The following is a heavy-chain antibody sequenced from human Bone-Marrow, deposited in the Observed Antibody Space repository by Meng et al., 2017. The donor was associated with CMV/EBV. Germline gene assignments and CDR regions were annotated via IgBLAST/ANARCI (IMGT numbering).Heavy chain of an antibody. Sequence: SETLSLTCTVSGGSISSYYWSWIRQPPGKGLEWIGYIYYSGSTNYNPSLRCRVTISVDTSKNQFSLKLSSVTAADTAVYYCARGGEGQYYYGMDVWGQGTTVTVSS. CDR2: IYYSGST. D-gene: IGHD3-16*01. CDR1: GGSISSYY. J-gene: IGHJ6*02. CDR3: ARGGEGQYYYGMDV. V-gene: IGHV4-59*01.